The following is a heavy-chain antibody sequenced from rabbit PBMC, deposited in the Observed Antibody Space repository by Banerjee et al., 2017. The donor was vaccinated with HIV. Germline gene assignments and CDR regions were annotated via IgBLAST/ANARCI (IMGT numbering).Heavy chain of an antibody. CDR1: GFSFTSYW. D-gene: IGHD6-1*01. J-gene: IGHJ3*01. CDR3: ARGSYGGYGYVLSL. Sequence: QSLEESGGDLVKPGASLTLTCTASGFSFTSYWMSWVRQAPGKGLEWIACISTGSGSTYYATWAKGRFTVSKTSSTAVTLQMTSLTAADTATYFCARGSYGGYGYVLSLWGQGTLVTVS. V-gene: IGHV1S40*01. CDR2: ISTGSGST.